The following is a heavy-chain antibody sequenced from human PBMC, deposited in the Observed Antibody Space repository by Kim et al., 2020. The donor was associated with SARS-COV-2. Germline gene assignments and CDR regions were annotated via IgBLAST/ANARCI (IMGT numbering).Heavy chain of an antibody. V-gene: IGHV3-23*01. J-gene: IGHJ4*02. CDR2: ISGSGGST. CDR1: GFTFSSYA. D-gene: IGHD5-18*01. CDR3: AKDLGGYSYEYYFDY. Sequence: GGSLRLSCAASGFTFSSYAMSWVRQAPGKGLEWVSAISGSGGSTYYADSVKGRFTISRDNSKNTLYLQMNSLRAEDTAVYYCAKDLGGYSYEYYFDYWGQGTLVTVSS.